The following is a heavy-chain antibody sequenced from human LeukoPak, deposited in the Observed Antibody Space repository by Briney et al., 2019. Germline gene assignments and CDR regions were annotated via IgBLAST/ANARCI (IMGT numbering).Heavy chain of an antibody. D-gene: IGHD2/OR15-2a*01. CDR1: GGSISSYY. V-gene: IGHV4-59*08. CDR2: ISDIGSI. CDR3: AGHHPRNTVDF. Sequence: SETLSPTCTVSGGSISSYYWSWIRQPPGKGLEWIAYISDIGSINYNPSLKSRVTISLETSKNQFSLKLSSVTAADTAVYYCAGHHPRNTVDFWGQGTLVTVSS. J-gene: IGHJ4*02.